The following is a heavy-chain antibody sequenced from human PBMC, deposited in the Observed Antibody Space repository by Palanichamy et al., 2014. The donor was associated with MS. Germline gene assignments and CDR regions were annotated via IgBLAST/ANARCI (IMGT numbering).Heavy chain of an antibody. D-gene: IGHD3-3*01. CDR2: VKQDGSEK. Sequence: EVQLVEVWGRAWSSLGGPVRLSCAASGFTFSSYWMSWVRQAPGKGLEWVANVKQDGSEKYSVDSVKGRCTISRDNAKNSLHLQMNSLRAEDTAVYYCARVRESYYDFWSGSPYFDYWGQGTVVTVPS. CDR3: ARVRESYYDFWSGSPYFDY. J-gene: IGHJ4*02. V-gene: IGHV3-7*03. CDR1: GFTFSSYW.